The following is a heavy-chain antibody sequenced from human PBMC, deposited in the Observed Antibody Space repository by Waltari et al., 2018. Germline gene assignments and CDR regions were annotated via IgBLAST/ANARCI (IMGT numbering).Heavy chain of an antibody. CDR2: ILPILGTA. CDR1: GGTFSSYA. Sequence: QVQLVQSGAEVKKPGSSVKVSCKASGGTFSSYAISWVRQAPGQGLEWMGGILPILGTANYAQKFQGGVTITAEESTSTAYMELSSLRSEDTAVYYCASRDANWNYADEVPLDYWGQGTLVTVSS. D-gene: IGHD1-7*01. V-gene: IGHV1-69*12. J-gene: IGHJ4*02. CDR3: ASRDANWNYADEVPLDY.